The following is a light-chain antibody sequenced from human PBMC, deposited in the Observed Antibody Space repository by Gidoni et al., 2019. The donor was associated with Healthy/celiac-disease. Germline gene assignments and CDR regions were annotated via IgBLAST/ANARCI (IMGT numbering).Light chain of an antibody. CDR3: QQSYSTLYT. J-gene: IGKJ2*01. V-gene: IGKV1-39*01. Sequence: DIERTPAPSSLSASVGDRVTITCRASQSINSYLNWYQQKPGKAPMLLFYAASSLQSGVPPRFRGSGSGTDFTLTISRLQPEDFVTYYCQQSYSTLYTFGQGTKLEIK. CDR1: QSINSY. CDR2: AAS.